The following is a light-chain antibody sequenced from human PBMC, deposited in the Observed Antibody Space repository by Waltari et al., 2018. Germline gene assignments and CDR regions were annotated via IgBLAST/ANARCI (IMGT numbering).Light chain of an antibody. V-gene: IGKV1-12*01. CDR1: QGISNW. CDR2: AAS. CDR3: QQANNFPVT. J-gene: IGKJ5*01. Sequence: DIQMTQSPSSVSASVGDRVTLTCRASQGISNWLAWYQQKPGKAPKLLIYAASSLQSGVPSRFSGSGSGTDFTLTISSLQPEDFATYYCQQANNFPVTFGQGTRLEIK.